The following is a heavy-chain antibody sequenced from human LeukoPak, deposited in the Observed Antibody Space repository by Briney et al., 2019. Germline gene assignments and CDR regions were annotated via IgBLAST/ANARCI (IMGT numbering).Heavy chain of an antibody. CDR2: ISVYNGNT. CDR1: HYTFTNYG. D-gene: IGHD3-22*01. CDR3: ARGGYDLDY. V-gene: IGHV1-18*01. Sequence: ASVKVSCKASHYTFTNYGVSWVRQAPGQGLEWMGWISVYNGNTNYAQKLQGRVTMTTDTSTSTAYMELSRLTSDDTAVYYCARGGYDLDYWGQGTLVTVSS. J-gene: IGHJ4*02.